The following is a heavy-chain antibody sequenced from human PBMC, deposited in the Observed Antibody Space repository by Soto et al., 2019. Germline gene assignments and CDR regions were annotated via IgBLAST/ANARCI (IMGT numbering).Heavy chain of an antibody. V-gene: IGHV1-69*16. CDR2: IVPMLGTP. J-gene: IGHJ6*02. D-gene: IGHD3-10*01. CDR1: GGSFSNFI. Sequence: QVQLVQSGAEVKEPGSSVRVSCKASGGSFSNFIMNWVRQTPGQGLEWMGGIVPMLGTPTYAEKFKGRVTLSATWSTGTAYMELPTLRPDDTAIYYCPRNGTYGTSLSHSTGRDAWGQWTTVTVS. CDR3: PRNGTYGTSLSHSTGRDA.